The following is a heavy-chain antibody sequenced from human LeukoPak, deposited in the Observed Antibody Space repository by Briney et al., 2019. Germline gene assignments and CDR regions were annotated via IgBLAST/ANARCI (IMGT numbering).Heavy chain of an antibody. J-gene: IGHJ3*02. V-gene: IGHV1-69*04. Sequence: SVKVSCKASGGTFSSYAISWVRQAPGQGLEWMGRIIPILGISNYAQKFQGRVTITADKSTSTAYMELSSLRSEDTAVYYCARVLTTVTPDAFDIWGQGTMVTVSS. CDR1: GGTFSSYA. CDR3: ARVLTTVTPDAFDI. CDR2: IIPILGIS. D-gene: IGHD4-17*01.